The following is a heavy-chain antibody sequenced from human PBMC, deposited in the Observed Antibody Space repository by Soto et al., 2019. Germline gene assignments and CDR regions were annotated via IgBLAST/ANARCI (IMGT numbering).Heavy chain of an antibody. CDR2: IWYDGSNK. CDR1: GFTFSSYG. V-gene: IGHV3-33*01. J-gene: IGHJ4*02. CDR3: ARADYDFWSGYLDY. Sequence: PXGSLSLSCAASGFTFSSYGMHWVRQAPGKGLEWVAVIWYDGSNKYYADSVKGRFTISRDNSKNTLYLQMNSLRAEDTAVYYCARADYDFWSGYLDYWGQGTLVTVSS. D-gene: IGHD3-3*01.